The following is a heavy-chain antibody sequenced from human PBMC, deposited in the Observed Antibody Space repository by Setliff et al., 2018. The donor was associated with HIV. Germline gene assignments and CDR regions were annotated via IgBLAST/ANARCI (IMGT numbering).Heavy chain of an antibody. CDR2: INANSGCP. J-gene: IGHJ5*02. Sequence: ASVKVSCKTSGYNFENYAINWVRQAPGQGLEWMGWINANSGCPTYAQAFTGRFFFSVDTAVATAYLQINNLKTEDTAVYFCARGLYGDYGGDLNWLDPWGQGTLVTVSS. CDR3: ARGLYGDYGGDLNWLDP. V-gene: IGHV7-4-1*02. CDR1: GYNFENYA. D-gene: IGHD4-17*01.